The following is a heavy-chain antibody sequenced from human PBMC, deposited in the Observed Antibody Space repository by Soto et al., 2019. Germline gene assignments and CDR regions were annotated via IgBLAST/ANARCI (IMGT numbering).Heavy chain of an antibody. CDR3: AKSASYYDTSGYS. Sequence: RASVKVSCKASGYTFTGYYIHWVRQAPGQGLEWMGWVNPKSGGTNFAQKFQGRVTMTRDTSISTAYMELSRLRSDDTAVYYCAKSASYYDTSGYSWGQGTLVTVSS. CDR1: GYTFTGYY. D-gene: IGHD3-22*01. J-gene: IGHJ4*02. V-gene: IGHV1-2*02. CDR2: VNPKSGGT.